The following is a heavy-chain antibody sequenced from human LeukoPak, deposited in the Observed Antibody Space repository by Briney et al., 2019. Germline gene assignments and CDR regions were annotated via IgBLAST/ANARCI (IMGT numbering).Heavy chain of an antibody. D-gene: IGHD2-2*02. Sequence: SETLSLTCTVSGGSISSSSYYWGWLRQPPGTGLEWIGSIYYSGSTYYNPSLKSRVTISVDTSKNQFSLKLSSVTAADTAVYYCARHGHCSSASCSTYYYGMDVWGQGTTVTVSS. J-gene: IGHJ6*02. CDR1: GGSISSSSYY. CDR2: IYYSGST. CDR3: ARHGHCSSASCSTYYYGMDV. V-gene: IGHV4-39*01.